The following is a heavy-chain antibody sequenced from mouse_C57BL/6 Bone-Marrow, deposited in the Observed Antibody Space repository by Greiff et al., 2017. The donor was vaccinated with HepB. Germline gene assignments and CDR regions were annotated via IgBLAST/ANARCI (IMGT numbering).Heavy chain of an antibody. V-gene: IGHV1-74*01. D-gene: IGHD1-1*01. CDR3: AIGAGTTVVFDY. J-gene: IGHJ2*01. CDR2: IHPSDSDT. CDR1: GYTFTSYW. Sequence: VQLQQPGAELVKPGASVKVSCKASGYTFTSYWMHWVKQRPGQGLEWIGRIHPSDSDTNYNQKFKGKATLTVDKSSSTAYMQLSGLTSEDSAVYYCAIGAGTTVVFDYWGQGTTLTVSS.